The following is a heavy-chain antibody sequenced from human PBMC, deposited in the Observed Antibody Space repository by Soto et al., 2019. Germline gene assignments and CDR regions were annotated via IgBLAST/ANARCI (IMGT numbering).Heavy chain of an antibody. CDR1: GCTFRDYH. CDR3: RGAFSDMDV. D-gene: IGHD1-26*01. V-gene: IGHV3-11*01. CDR2: ISPSGSPI. Sequence: GGSLRLSCAASGCTFRDYHLNWIRQAPGKGLEWVSYISPSGSPIYHADSVKGRFTISRDNAKNSLYLQMNSLRAEDTAVYYCRGAFSDMDVWGQGTTVTVSS. J-gene: IGHJ6*02.